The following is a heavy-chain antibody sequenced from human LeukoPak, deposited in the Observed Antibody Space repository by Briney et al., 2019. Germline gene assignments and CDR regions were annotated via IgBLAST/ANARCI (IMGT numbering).Heavy chain of an antibody. Sequence: PGGSLRLSCAASGFTVSSNYMSWVRQAPGKGLEWVSVIYSGGSTYCADSVTGRFTISRDNSKNTLYIQMNSLRAEGTAVYYCAGCGGDCYYDYWGQGTLVTVSS. D-gene: IGHD2-21*02. V-gene: IGHV3-53*01. CDR1: GFTVSSNY. CDR3: AGCGGDCYYDY. CDR2: IYSGGST. J-gene: IGHJ4*02.